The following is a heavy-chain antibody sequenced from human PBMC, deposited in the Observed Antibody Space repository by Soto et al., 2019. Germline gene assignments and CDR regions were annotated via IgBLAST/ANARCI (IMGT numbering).Heavy chain of an antibody. CDR1: GFSLSTSGVG. CDR2: IYWDDDK. V-gene: IGHV2-5*02. Sequence: QITLKESGPTLVKPTQTLTLTCTFSGFSLSTSGVGVGWIRQPPGKALEWLALIYWDDDKRYSPSLKSRLTITTDTSKNPVVLTMTNMDPVDTATYYCAHSPGLVVGIALGLNWFDPWGQGTLVTVSS. CDR3: AHSPGLVVGIALGLNWFDP. J-gene: IGHJ5*02. D-gene: IGHD2-15*01.